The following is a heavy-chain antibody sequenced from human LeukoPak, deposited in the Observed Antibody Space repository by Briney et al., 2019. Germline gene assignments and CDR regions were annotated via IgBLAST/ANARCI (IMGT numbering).Heavy chain of an antibody. CDR1: GFTFSSYG. J-gene: IGHJ3*02. Sequence: GGSLRLSCAASGFTFSSYGMNWVRQAPGKGLEWVSSTSGTSAYIYYADSVRGRFTISRDNAKNSLYLQMNSLRAEDTAVYFCARKLTGSFDIWGQGTMVTVSS. V-gene: IGHV3-21*01. CDR2: TSGTSAYI. CDR3: ARKLTGSFDI. D-gene: IGHD7-27*01.